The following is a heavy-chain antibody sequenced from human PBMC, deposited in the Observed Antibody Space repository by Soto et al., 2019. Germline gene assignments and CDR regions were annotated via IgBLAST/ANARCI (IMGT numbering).Heavy chain of an antibody. V-gene: IGHV3-23*01. CDR3: AIGPRGYNYGGPEYFQY. D-gene: IGHD5-18*01. CDR1: GFTFSNFA. Sequence: EVQLLESGGGLVQPGGSLRLSCAASGFTFSNFAISWVRQAPGKGLEWVSGISGSGGVTYYADSVRGRFTISRDNSKNMLYLQMNSLRAEDTAVYYCAIGPRGYNYGGPEYFQYWGQGTLLTVSS. CDR2: ISGSGGVT. J-gene: IGHJ1*01.